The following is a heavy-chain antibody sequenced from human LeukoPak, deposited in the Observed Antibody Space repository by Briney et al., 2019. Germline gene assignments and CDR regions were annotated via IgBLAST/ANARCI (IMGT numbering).Heavy chain of an antibody. CDR2: IYYSGST. CDR3: ARDPNWNDVLGAFDI. Sequence: PSETLSLTCTVSGGSISSYYWSWIRQPPEKGLEWIGYIYYSGSTNYNPSLKSRVTISVDTSKNQFSLKLSSVTAADTAVYYCARDPNWNDVLGAFDIWGQGTMVTVSS. D-gene: IGHD1-20*01. J-gene: IGHJ3*02. CDR1: GGSISSYY. V-gene: IGHV4-59*01.